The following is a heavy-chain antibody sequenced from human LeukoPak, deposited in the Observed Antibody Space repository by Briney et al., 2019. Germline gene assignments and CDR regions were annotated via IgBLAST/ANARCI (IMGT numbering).Heavy chain of an antibody. Sequence: SQTLSLTCTVSGGSISSGSYYWGWIRQPPGKGLEWIGSIYYSGSTYYNPSLKSRVTISVDTSKNQFSLKLSSVTAADTAVYYCARLVSSSYYYYYMDVWGKGTTVTVSS. V-gene: IGHV4-39*01. CDR3: ARLVSSSYYYYYMDV. D-gene: IGHD2-15*01. CDR1: GGSISSGSYY. CDR2: IYYSGST. J-gene: IGHJ6*03.